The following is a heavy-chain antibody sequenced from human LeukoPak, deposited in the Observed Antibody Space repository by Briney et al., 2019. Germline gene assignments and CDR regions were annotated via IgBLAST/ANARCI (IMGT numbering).Heavy chain of an antibody. CDR3: ARDYIYCSGGSCSN. Sequence: GGSLRLSCAASGFTFSSYEMNWVRQAPGKGLEWVSYISSSGSTIYYADSVKGRFTISRDNAKNSLYLQMNSLRAEDTAVYYCARDYIYCSGGSCSNWGQGTLVTVSS. CDR1: GFTFSSYE. V-gene: IGHV3-48*03. J-gene: IGHJ4*02. D-gene: IGHD2-15*01. CDR2: ISSSGSTI.